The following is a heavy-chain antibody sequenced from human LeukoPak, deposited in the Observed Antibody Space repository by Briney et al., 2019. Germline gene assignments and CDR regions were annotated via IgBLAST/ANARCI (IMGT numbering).Heavy chain of an antibody. D-gene: IGHD7-27*01. CDR1: GGSISSDY. V-gene: IGHV4-59*01. CDR3: ARGANWGSPDY. CDR2: IYYSGTT. J-gene: IGHJ4*02. Sequence: SETLSLTCTVSGGSISSDYWSWIRQSPGKGLEWIGYIYYSGTTSYSPSLKSRVTISLDTSKNQFSLKLSSVIAADTAVYYCARGANWGSPDYWGQGTLVTVSS.